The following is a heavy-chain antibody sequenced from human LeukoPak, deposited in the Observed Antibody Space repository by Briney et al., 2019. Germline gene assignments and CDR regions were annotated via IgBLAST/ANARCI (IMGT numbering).Heavy chain of an antibody. CDR2: IRSKANSYAT. V-gene: IGHV3-73*01. J-gene: IGHJ4*02. CDR1: GFTFSGSA. CDR3: AKGQDFFDY. Sequence: GGSLKLSCAASGFTFSGSAMHWVRQASGKGLEWVGRIRSKANSYATAYAASVKGRFTISRDNSKNTLYLQMNSLRAEDTAVYYCAKGQDFFDYWGQGTLVTVSS.